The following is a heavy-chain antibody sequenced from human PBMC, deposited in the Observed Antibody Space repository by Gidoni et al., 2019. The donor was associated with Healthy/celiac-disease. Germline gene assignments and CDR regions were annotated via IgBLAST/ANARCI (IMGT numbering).Heavy chain of an antibody. D-gene: IGHD3-3*01. CDR3: ARGPGRIFGVVIRDWGFAP. Sequence: QVQRQESGPGLVKPSQTLSLTCTGSGGSISSGSDYWSWIRQPAGKGLEWSGRIYTSGGTTSTPSLKRRVTLSVDPSKHQFSLKLSSVTAADTAVYYCARGPGRIFGVVIRDWGFAPWGQGTLVTVSS. CDR2: IYTSGGT. CDR1: GGSISSGSDY. V-gene: IGHV4-61*02. J-gene: IGHJ5*02.